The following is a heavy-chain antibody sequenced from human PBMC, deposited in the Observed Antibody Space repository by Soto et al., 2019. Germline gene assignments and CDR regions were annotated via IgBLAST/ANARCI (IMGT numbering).Heavy chain of an antibody. Sequence: SVKVSCKASGYTFTSYGISWVRQAPGQGLEWMGGIIPIFGTANYAQKFQGRVTITADESTSTAYMELSSLRSEDTAVYYCASIAQDTAMDTYYYYGMDVWGQGTTVTVSS. D-gene: IGHD5-18*01. CDR1: GYTFTSYG. CDR3: ASIAQDTAMDTYYYYGMDV. V-gene: IGHV1-69*13. J-gene: IGHJ6*02. CDR2: IIPIFGTA.